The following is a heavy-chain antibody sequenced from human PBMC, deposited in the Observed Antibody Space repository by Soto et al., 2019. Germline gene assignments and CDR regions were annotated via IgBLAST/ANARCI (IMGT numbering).Heavy chain of an antibody. Sequence: QVQLVQSGAEEKKPGASVKVSCKASGYTFTSYAMHWVRQAPGQRLEWMGWINAGNGNTKYSQKFQGRVTITRDTSASTAYRELSSLRSEDTSVYYCSRSIVVVTALDDWGQGTLVTFSS. V-gene: IGHV1-3*05. J-gene: IGHJ4*02. CDR1: GYTFTSYA. CDR3: SRSIVVVTALDD. CDR2: INAGNGNT. D-gene: IGHD2-21*02.